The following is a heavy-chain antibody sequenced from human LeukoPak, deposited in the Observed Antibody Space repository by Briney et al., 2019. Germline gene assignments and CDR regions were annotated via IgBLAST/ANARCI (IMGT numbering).Heavy chain of an antibody. Sequence: ASVKVSCKTSGYTFTNYGVSWVRQAPGQGLEWMGWISAYNGYTNYAQKLQVRVTMTTDTSTSTAYMELSRLRSDDTAVYYCARDRRYCSSTSCYFNWFDPWGQGTLVTVSS. CDR3: ARDRRYCSSTSCYFNWFDP. CDR2: ISAYNGYT. D-gene: IGHD2-2*01. V-gene: IGHV1-18*01. J-gene: IGHJ5*02. CDR1: GYTFTNYG.